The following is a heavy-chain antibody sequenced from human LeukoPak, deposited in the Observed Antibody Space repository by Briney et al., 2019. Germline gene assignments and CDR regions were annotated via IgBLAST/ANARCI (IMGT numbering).Heavy chain of an antibody. J-gene: IGHJ4*02. CDR1: GYTFTGYY. CDR2: INPNSGGT. V-gene: IGHV1-2*06. CDR3: ARIDGYNAPLDY. D-gene: IGHD5-24*01. Sequence: ASVKVSCKASGYTFTGYYMHEVRQAPGQGLEWMGRINPNSGGTNYAQKFQGRVTMTRDTSISTAYMELSRLRSDDTAVYYCARIDGYNAPLDYWGQGTLVTVSS.